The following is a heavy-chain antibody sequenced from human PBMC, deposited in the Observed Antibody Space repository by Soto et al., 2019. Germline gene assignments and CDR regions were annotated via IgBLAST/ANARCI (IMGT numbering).Heavy chain of an antibody. Sequence: QVQLVQSGAEVKKPGDSVKVSCKTSGYSFYNNDISWVRQAPGQGLEWMGWMNPGSGKTGYAHKFQGRVTMTRSASISTAYLELNSLRSDDTAVYYCARMASAGTLNWFDPWGQGTLVSVSS. CDR2: MNPGSGKT. J-gene: IGHJ5*02. CDR3: ARMASAGTLNWFDP. D-gene: IGHD1-1*01. V-gene: IGHV1-8*01. CDR1: GYSFYNND.